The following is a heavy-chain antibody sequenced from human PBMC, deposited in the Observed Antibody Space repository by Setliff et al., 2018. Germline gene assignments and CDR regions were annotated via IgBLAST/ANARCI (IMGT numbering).Heavy chain of an antibody. V-gene: IGHV3-30*02. Sequence: GGSLRLSCAASGFIFSDFGMHWVRQTPGKGLEWVAFVRNDGSKTYYGDSVKGRFTISRDNSKKTLDLQMNSLRPEDTAVYYCAKGDTPMSPFLISGWGPGTLVTAPQ. CDR3: AKGDTPMSPFLISG. CDR2: VRNDGSKT. J-gene: IGHJ4*02. D-gene: IGHD5-18*01. CDR1: GFIFSDFG.